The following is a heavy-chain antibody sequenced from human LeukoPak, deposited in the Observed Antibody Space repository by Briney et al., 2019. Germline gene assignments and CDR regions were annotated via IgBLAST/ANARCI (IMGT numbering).Heavy chain of an antibody. CDR3: ASSSSLSQPEEATVTPRLYFDL. Sequence: ASVTVSCKVSGYTLTELSMHWVRQAPGKGLEWMGGFYHEDGETIYAQKFQGRVTMTEDTSTDTAYMELSSLRSEDTAVYYCASSSSLSQPEEATVTPRLYFDLWGRGTLVTVSS. D-gene: IGHD4-17*01. CDR2: FYHEDGET. V-gene: IGHV1-24*01. CDR1: GYTLTELS. J-gene: IGHJ2*01.